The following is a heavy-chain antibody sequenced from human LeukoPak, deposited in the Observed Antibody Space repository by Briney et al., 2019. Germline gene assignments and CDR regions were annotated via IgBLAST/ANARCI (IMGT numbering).Heavy chain of an antibody. CDR2: ISGSGGST. V-gene: IGHV3-23*01. D-gene: IGHD6-13*01. Sequence: GGSLRLSCAASGFTFSSYAMSWVRQAPGKGLEWVSAISGSGGSTYYADSVKGRFTISRDNSKNTLYLQANSLRAEDTAVYYCAKGQGDQQLVLYYFYRGMDVWGQGTTVIVSS. CDR1: GFTFSSYA. CDR3: AKGQGDQQLVLYYFYRGMDV. J-gene: IGHJ6*02.